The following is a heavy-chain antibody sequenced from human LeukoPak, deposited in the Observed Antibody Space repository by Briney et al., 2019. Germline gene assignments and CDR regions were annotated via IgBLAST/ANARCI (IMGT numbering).Heavy chain of an antibody. CDR3: AKWLRN. Sequence: PGGSLRLSCAASGFTFSSNPMHWVRQAPGKGLEWVAVTSHDERQKFYADSVKGRFTISRDNSKNTLYLQMNSLRAEDTAVYYCAKWLRNWGQGTLVTVSS. V-gene: IGHV3-30-3*02. CDR1: GFTFSSNP. CDR2: TSHDERQK. D-gene: IGHD5-12*01. J-gene: IGHJ4*02.